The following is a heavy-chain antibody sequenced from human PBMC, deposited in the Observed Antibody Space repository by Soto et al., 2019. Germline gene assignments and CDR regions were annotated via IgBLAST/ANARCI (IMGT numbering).Heavy chain of an antibody. V-gene: IGHV3-11*01. CDR2: ITFSGNTV. J-gene: IGHJ6*02. CDR1: GFTFSYSY. CDR3: ARVSWREKYGMDV. Sequence: SGGSLRLSCAASGFTFSYSYMSWNRQAPGKGLEWISYITFSGNTVYYADSLKGRFTISRDNAKNSLYLQMNRLRAEDTAVYYCARVSWREKYGMDVWGQGTTVTVSS.